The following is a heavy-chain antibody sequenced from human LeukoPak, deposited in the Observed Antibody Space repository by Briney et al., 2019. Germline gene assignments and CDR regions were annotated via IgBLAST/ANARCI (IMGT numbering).Heavy chain of an antibody. Sequence: PGGSLRLSCAASGFTFNNYGMHWVRQAPGKGLEWVTFIRYDGSNKYYVDSVKGRSTISRDNSKNTMYLQMNSLRTEDTAVYYCAKARSGPNDAFDIWGQGTMVTVSS. J-gene: IGHJ3*02. CDR3: AKARSGPNDAFDI. V-gene: IGHV3-30*02. CDR1: GFTFNNYG. D-gene: IGHD5-12*01. CDR2: IRYDGSNK.